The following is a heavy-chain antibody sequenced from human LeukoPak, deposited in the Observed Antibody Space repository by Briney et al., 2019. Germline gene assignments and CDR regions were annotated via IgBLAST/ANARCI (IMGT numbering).Heavy chain of an antibody. V-gene: IGHV1-8*03. Sequence: ASVKVSCKASGYSFTNYDINWVRQATGQGLEWMGWMNPKSGDTGYSQKFQGRVFITRDTSINTAYMELSSLGSDDTAVYYCARGSTARYYYDRSGYYRGAFDYWGQGTLVTVSS. D-gene: IGHD3-22*01. CDR1: GYSFTNYD. CDR2: MNPKSGDT. CDR3: ARGSTARYYYDRSGYYRGAFDY. J-gene: IGHJ4*02.